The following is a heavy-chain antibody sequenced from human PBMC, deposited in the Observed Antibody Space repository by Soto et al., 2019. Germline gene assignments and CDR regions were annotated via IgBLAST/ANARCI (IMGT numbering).Heavy chain of an antibody. V-gene: IGHV4-59*01. CDR2: IYYSGST. CDR3: ARVDKRNYYDSSGYPPHYYYGMDV. J-gene: IGHJ6*02. Sequence: SETLSLTCTVSGGSISSYYWSWIRQPPGKGLEWIGYIYYSGSTNYNPSLKSRVTISVDTSKNQFSLKLSSVTAADTAVYYCARVDKRNYYDSSGYPPHYYYGMDVWGQGTTVTVSS. CDR1: GGSISSYY. D-gene: IGHD3-22*01.